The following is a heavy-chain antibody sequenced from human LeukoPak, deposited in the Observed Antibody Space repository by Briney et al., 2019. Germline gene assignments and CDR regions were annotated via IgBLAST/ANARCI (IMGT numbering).Heavy chain of an antibody. CDR3: AREWDSGSYYLGYFDY. CDR2: IRNKANSYTT. CDR1: GFTFSDHY. D-gene: IGHD1-26*01. J-gene: IGHJ4*02. V-gene: IGHV3-72*01. Sequence: GGSLRLSCAASGFTFSDHYMDWVRQAPEKGLEWVGRIRNKANSYTTEYAASVKGRFTISRDDSKNSLYLQMNSLKCEDTAVYYCAREWDSGSYYLGYFDYWGQGTLVTVSS.